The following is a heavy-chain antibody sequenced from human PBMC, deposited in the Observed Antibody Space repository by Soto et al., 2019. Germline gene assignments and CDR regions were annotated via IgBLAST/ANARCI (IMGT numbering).Heavy chain of an antibody. D-gene: IGHD3-22*01. CDR2: IYYSGST. CDR1: GGSVSSGSYY. J-gene: IGHJ4*02. Sequence: PSETLSLTCTVSGGSVSSGSYYWSWIRQPPGKGLEWIGYIYYSGSTNYNPFLKSRVTISVDTSKNQFSLKLSSVTAADTAVYYCARDRFDYYDSSGYSYYFDYWGPGTLVTVSS. CDR3: ARDRFDYYDSSGYSYYFDY. V-gene: IGHV4-61*01.